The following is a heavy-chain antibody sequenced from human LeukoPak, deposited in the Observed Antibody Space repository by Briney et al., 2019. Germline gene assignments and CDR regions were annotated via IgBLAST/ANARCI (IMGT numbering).Heavy chain of an antibody. CDR2: IIPIFGTA. D-gene: IGHD3-22*01. Sequence: ASVKVSCKASGGTFSSYAISWVRQAPGQGLEWMGGIIPIFGTANYAQKFQGRVTITTDESTSTAYMELSSLRSEDTAVYYCARGVGWYDSSGYYLSALADNWFDPWGQGTLVTVSS. J-gene: IGHJ5*02. CDR1: GGTFSSYA. CDR3: ARGVGWYDSSGYYLSALADNWFDP. V-gene: IGHV1-69*05.